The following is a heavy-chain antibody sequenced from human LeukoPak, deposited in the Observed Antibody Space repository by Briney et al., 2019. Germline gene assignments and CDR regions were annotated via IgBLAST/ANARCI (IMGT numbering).Heavy chain of an antibody. V-gene: IGHV3-13*01. CDR1: GFTFSSYD. J-gene: IGHJ4*02. CDR3: ARGSHQLWLLDH. D-gene: IGHD5-18*01. Sequence: GGSLRLSCAASGFTFSSYDMHWVRQATGKGLEWVSAIGTAGDTYYPGSVKGRFTISRDTAKNSLYLQMNSLRAEDTAVYYCARGSHQLWLLDHWGQGTLVTVSS. CDR2: IGTAGDT.